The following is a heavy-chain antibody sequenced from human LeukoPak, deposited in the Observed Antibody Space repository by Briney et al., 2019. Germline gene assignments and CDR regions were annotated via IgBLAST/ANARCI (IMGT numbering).Heavy chain of an antibody. CDR2: IRYDGSNK. CDR1: GFTFSSYG. V-gene: IGHV3-30*02. J-gene: IGHJ4*02. D-gene: IGHD3-22*01. Sequence: GGSLRLSCAASGFTFSSYGMHWVRQAPGKGLEWVAFIRYDGSNKYYADSVKGRFTISRDNSKNTLYLQMNSLRAEDTAVYYCAKGLRDYYDSSGQPDWGQGTLVTVSS. CDR3: AKGLRDYYDSSGQPD.